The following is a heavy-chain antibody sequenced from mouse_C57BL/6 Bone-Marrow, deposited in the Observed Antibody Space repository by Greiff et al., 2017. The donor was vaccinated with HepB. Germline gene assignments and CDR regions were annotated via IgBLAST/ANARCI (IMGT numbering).Heavy chain of an antibody. Sequence: EVQLVESGGGLVQPKGSLKLSCAASGFSFNTYAMNWVRQAPGKGLEWVARIRSKSNNYATYYADSVKDRFTISRDDSESMLYLQMNNLKTEDTAMYYCVRHADDYAMDYWGQGTSVTVSS. V-gene: IGHV10-1*01. D-gene: IGHD6-1*01. CDR3: VRHADDYAMDY. CDR2: IRSKSNNYAT. CDR1: GFSFNTYA. J-gene: IGHJ4*01.